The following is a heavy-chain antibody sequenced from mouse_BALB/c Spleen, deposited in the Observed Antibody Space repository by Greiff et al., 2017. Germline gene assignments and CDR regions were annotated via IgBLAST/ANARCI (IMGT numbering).Heavy chain of an antibody. D-gene: IGHD1-1*02. CDR1: GYSITSGYY. V-gene: IGHV3-6*02. CDR2: ISYDGSN. CDR3: AREGGGYYDAMDY. Sequence: EVKLMESGPGLVKPSQSLSLTCSVTGYSITSGYYWNWIRQFPGNKLEWMGYISYDGSNNYNPSLKNRISITRDTSKNQFFLKLNSVTTEDTATYYCAREGGGYYDAMDYWGQGTSVTVSS. J-gene: IGHJ4*01.